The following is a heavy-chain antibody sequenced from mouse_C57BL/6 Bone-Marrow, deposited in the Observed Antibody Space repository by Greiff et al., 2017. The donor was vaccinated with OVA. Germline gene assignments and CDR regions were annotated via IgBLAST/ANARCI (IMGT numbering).Heavy chain of an antibody. D-gene: IGHD2-4*01. CDR2: ISSGSSHI. CDR3: AKGGYYDYDY. J-gene: IGHJ2*01. CDR1: GFTFSDYG. Sequence: EVKLMESGGGLVKPGGSLKLSCAASGFTFSDYGMHWVRQAPEKGLEWVAYISSGSSHIYYADTVKGRFTISRDNAKNTLFLQMTSLRSEDTAMYYCAKGGYYDYDYWGQGTTLTVSS. V-gene: IGHV5-17*01.